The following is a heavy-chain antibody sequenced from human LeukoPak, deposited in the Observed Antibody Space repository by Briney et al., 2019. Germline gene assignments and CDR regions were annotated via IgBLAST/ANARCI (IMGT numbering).Heavy chain of an antibody. V-gene: IGHV1-18*01. Sequence: ASVKVSCKASGYTFTSYGISWVRQAPGQGLEWMGWISAYNGNTNYAQKLQGRVTMTTDTSTSTAYMELRSLRSDDTAVYYCARAQYYYDSSGYQYYYYYYYMDVWGKGTTVTVSS. CDR2: ISAYNGNT. D-gene: IGHD3-22*01. CDR1: GYTFTSYG. CDR3: ARAQYYYDSSGYQYYYYYYYMDV. J-gene: IGHJ6*03.